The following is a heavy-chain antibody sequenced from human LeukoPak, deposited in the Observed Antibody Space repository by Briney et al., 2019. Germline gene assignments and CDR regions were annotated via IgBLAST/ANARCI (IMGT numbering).Heavy chain of an antibody. CDR3: AKGIFEGYFDY. Sequence: PGGSLRLSCSVSGFTFSSYAMSWVRQAPGKGLEWVSGISASGGSTYYADSVKGRFAISRDNSKNTLYLQMNSLRAEDTAVYYCAKGIFEGYFDYWGQGTLVTVSS. CDR1: GFTFSSYA. V-gene: IGHV3-23*01. CDR2: ISASGGST. D-gene: IGHD3-3*01. J-gene: IGHJ4*02.